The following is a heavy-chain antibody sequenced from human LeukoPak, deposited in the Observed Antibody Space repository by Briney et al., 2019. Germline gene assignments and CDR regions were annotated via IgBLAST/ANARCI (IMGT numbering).Heavy chain of an antibody. D-gene: IGHD4-23*01. CDR1: GGSFSGYY. Sequence: PSETLSLTCAVYGGSFSGYYWSWIRQPPCKGRERTGEINHSGSTNYNPSLKSRVTISVDTSKKQFSLKLSSVTAADTAVYDWARGPRRSVVVTRYFDYWGQGTLVTVSS. J-gene: IGHJ4*02. V-gene: IGHV4-34*01. CDR2: INHSGST. CDR3: ARGPRRSVVVTRYFDY.